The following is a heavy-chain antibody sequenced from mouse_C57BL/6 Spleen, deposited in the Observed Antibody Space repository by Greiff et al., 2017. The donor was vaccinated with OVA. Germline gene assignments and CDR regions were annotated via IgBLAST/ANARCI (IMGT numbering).Heavy chain of an antibody. CDR1: GYTFTGYW. D-gene: IGHD1-2*01. Sequence: VQLQQSGAELMKPGASVKLSCKATGYTFTGYWIEWVKQRPGHGLEWIGEILPGSGSTNYTEKFKGKATFTADTSSNTAYMQLSSLTTEDSAIYYGALVTTADYWGQGTTLTVSS. CDR2: ILPGSGST. CDR3: ALVTTADY. J-gene: IGHJ2*01. V-gene: IGHV1-9*01.